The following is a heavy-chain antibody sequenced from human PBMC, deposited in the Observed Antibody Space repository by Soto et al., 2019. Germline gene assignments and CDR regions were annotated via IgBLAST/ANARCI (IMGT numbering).Heavy chain of an antibody. V-gene: IGHV3-30*18. D-gene: IGHD4-4*01. CDR3: AKAQRSNYGRLYGDYSNRDGMDV. CDR2: ISYDGSNK. CDR1: GFTFSSYG. J-gene: IGHJ6*02. Sequence: GGSLRLSCAASGFTFSSYGMHWVRQAPGKGLEWVAVISYDGSNKYYADSVKGRFTISRDNSKNTLYLQMNSLRAEDTAVYYCAKAQRSNYGRLYGDYSNRDGMDVWGQGTRVTVS.